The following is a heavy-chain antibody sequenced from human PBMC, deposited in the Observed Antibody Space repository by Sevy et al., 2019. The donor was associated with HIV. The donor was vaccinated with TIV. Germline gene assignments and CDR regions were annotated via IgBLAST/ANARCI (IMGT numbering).Heavy chain of an antibody. CDR1: GDSIISSHW. V-gene: IGHV4-4*02. CDR3: AAAAGTDILGYYFGS. Sequence: SETLSLTCTVSGDSIISSHWWSWFRQTPGKGLEWIGDMYHRGTTNYNPSLKTRVIISVDKSKNQFFQKLTSVTAADTAVYYCAAAAGTDILGYYFGSWGQGSSVTVSS. J-gene: IGHJ4*02. CDR2: MYHRGTT. D-gene: IGHD6-25*01.